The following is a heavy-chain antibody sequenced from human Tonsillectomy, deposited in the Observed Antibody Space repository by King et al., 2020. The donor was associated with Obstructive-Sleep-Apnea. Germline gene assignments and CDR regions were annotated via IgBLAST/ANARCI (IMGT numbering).Heavy chain of an antibody. V-gene: IGHV3-23*04. Sequence: DVQLVESGGGLVQPGGSLRLSCAASGFTFSNYAMSWVRQAPGKGLEWVSAINTGGGTTYYADSVKGRFTISRDNTKNTLYLQMNSLRAEDTAVYYCANRVDTAMVFDYWGQGTLVTVSS. J-gene: IGHJ4*02. CDR2: INTGGGTT. D-gene: IGHD5-18*01. CDR1: GFTFSNYA. CDR3: ANRVDTAMVFDY.